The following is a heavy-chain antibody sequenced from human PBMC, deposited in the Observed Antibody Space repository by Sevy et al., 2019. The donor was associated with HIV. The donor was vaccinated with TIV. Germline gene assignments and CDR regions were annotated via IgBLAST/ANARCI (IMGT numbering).Heavy chain of an antibody. D-gene: IGHD6-19*01. J-gene: IGHJ4*02. CDR3: AKDMREVAGTEGFDY. V-gene: IGHV3-9*01. CDR2: ISWNSGSI. Sequence: GGSLRRSCAASGFTFDDYAMHWVRQAPGKGLEWVSGISWNSGSIGYADSVKGRFTISRDNAKNSLYLQMNSLGAEATALYYCAKDMREVAGTEGFDYWGQGTLVTVSS. CDR1: GFTFDDYA.